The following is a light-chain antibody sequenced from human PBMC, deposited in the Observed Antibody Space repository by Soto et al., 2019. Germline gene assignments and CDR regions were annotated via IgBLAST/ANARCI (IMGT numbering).Light chain of an antibody. V-gene: IGKV1-39*01. CDR3: QHSYSPILT. J-gene: IGKJ4*01. CDR2: AAS. CDR1: QSISSF. Sequence: DIQMTECPSGLSAFVREKVTITCRASQSISSFLNWHQQKPGTAPNLLIYAASSLQSGVPSRFSRSGSGTDFTLTITSLQPEDFSTYYCQHSYSPILTFGGGTKVDI.